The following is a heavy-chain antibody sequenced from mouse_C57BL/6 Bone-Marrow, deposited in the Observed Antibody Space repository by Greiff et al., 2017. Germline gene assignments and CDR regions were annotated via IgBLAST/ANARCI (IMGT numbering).Heavy chain of an antibody. D-gene: IGHD1-1*01. J-gene: IGHJ4*01. CDR3: ARRGGGSRRGYYAMDY. Sequence: QVQLQQPGAELVKPGASVKLSCKASGYTFTSYWMHWVKQRPGRGLEWIGRIDPNSGGTKYNEKFKSKATLTVDKPSSTAYMQLSSLTSEDAAVYYCARRGGGSRRGYYAMDYWGQGTSVTVSS. V-gene: IGHV1-72*01. CDR2: IDPNSGGT. CDR1: GYTFTSYW.